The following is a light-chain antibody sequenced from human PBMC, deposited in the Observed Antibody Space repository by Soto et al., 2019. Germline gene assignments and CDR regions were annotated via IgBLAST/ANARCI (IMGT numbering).Light chain of an antibody. Sequence: EIVLTQSPGTLSLSPGERATLSCRASQSVAGSYLAWYQQKPGQAPRLLIYGASSRATGIPDRFSGSGSGTDFTLTISRLEPDDFAVYYCQQYGSSPRTFGQGTQVEIK. V-gene: IGKV3-20*01. CDR3: QQYGSSPRT. J-gene: IGKJ1*01. CDR1: QSVAGSY. CDR2: GAS.